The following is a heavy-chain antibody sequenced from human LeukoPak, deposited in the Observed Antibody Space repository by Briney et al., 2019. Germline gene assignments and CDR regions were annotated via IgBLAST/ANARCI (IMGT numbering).Heavy chain of an antibody. V-gene: IGHV3-33*01. CDR3: ATVRGSDWYMDY. CDR1: GFTFRNYG. Sequence: GTSLRLSCAASGFTFRNYGMSWVRQAPGKGLEWVALIWYDGSRDYYVDFVKGRFTVSRDNSKNTLYLQMKNLRAEDTAVYYCATVRGSDWYMDYWGQGTLVTVSS. D-gene: IGHD6-19*01. CDR2: IWYDGSRD. J-gene: IGHJ4*02.